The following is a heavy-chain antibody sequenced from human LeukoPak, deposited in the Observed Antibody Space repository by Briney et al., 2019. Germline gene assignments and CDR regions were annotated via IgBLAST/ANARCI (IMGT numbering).Heavy chain of an antibody. CDR2: INPSGGST. D-gene: IGHD6-13*01. Sequence: ASVKVSCKASGYTFTSYYMHWVRQAPGQGLEWMGVINPSGGSTSYAQKFQGRVTMTRDTSTSTVYMELSSLRSEDTAVYYCARDPSIAAAGTKFLGNNWFDPWGQGTLVTVSS. CDR1: GYTFTSYY. CDR3: ARDPSIAAAGTKFLGNNWFDP. V-gene: IGHV1-46*01. J-gene: IGHJ5*02.